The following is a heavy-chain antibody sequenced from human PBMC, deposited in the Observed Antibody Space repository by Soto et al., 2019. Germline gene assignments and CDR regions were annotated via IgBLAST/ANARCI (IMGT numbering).Heavy chain of an antibody. CDR1: GFTFSSYW. CDR3: XXXXXXPFDY. CDR2: INSDGSST. J-gene: IGHJ4*02. Sequence: EVQLVESGGALVQPGGSLRLSCAASGFTFSSYWMHWVRQAPGKGLVWVSRINSDGSSTSYADSVKGRFTISRDNAKXXXXXXXXXXXXXXXXXXXXXXXXXXPFDYWGQGTLVTVSS. V-gene: IGHV3-74*01.